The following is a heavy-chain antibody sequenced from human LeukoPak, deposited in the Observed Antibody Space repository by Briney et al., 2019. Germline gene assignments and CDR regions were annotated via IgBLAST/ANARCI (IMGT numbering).Heavy chain of an antibody. CDR3: ARVLRFLREGAVDP. V-gene: IGHV1-8*01. J-gene: IGHJ5*02. CDR2: MNPNSGNT. D-gene: IGHD3-3*01. CDR1: GYTFTSYD. Sequence: ASVTVSCTASGYTFTSYDINWVRQATGHGLEWMGWMNPNSGNTGYAQKFQGRVTMTRNTSISTAYMELSSLRSEDTAVYYCARVLRFLREGAVDPWGQGTLVTVSS.